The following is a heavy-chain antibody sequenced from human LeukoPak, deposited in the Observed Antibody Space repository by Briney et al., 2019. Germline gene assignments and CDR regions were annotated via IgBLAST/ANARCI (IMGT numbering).Heavy chain of an antibody. CDR3: ASGHEYASGSFDP. CDR1: GFTFSGSA. CDR2: IRSKANSYAT. J-gene: IGHJ5*02. D-gene: IGHD3-10*01. V-gene: IGHV3-73*01. Sequence: GGSLRLSCAASGFTFSGSAMHWVRQASGKGLEWVGRIRSKANSYATAYAASVKGRFTISRDKSKNTLYLQMNSLRVEDTAVYYCASGHEYASGSFDPWGQGTLVTVSS.